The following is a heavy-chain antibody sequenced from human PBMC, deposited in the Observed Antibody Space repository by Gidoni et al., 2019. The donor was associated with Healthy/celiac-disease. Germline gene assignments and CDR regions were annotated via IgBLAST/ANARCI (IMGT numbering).Heavy chain of an antibody. Sequence: EVQLVETGGGCIQPGGSLRLSCASSGSTVSSNYMSWVRQAPGKGLEWVSVIYSGGSTYYADSVKGRFTISRDNSKNTLYLQMNSLRAEDTAVYYCARVKAATRAFDYWGQGTLVTVSS. CDR2: IYSGGST. D-gene: IGHD2-15*01. CDR3: ARVKAATRAFDY. J-gene: IGHJ4*02. CDR1: GSTVSSNY. V-gene: IGHV3-53*02.